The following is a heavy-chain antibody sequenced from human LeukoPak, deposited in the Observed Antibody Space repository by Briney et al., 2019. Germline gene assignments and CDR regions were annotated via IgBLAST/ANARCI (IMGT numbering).Heavy chain of an antibody. J-gene: IGHJ5*02. CDR2: IRYDGSNK. D-gene: IGHD2-15*01. V-gene: IGHV3-30*02. CDR1: GFTFSSYG. Sequence: SGGSLRLSCAASGFTFSSYGMHWVRQAPGKGLEWVAFIRYDGSNKYYADSVKGRFTISRDNSKNTLYLQMNSLRAEDTAVYYCAKDRSIKYCSGGSCYRRWFDPWGQGTLVTVSS. CDR3: AKDRSIKYCSGGSCYRRWFDP.